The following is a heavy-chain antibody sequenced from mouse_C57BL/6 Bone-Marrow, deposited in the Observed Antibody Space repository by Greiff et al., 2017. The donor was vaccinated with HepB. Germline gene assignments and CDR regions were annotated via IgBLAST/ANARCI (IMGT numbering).Heavy chain of an antibody. D-gene: IGHD2-1*01. CDR1: GFTFSDYY. CDR2: INYDGSST. CDR3: ARGNCYFDY. V-gene: IGHV5-16*01. Sequence: EVKLVESEGGLVQPGSSMKLSCTASGFTFSDYYMAWVRQVPEKGLEWVANINYDGSSTYYLDSLKSRFIISRDNAKNILYLQMSSLKSEDTATYYCARGNCYFDYWGQGTTLTVSS. J-gene: IGHJ2*01.